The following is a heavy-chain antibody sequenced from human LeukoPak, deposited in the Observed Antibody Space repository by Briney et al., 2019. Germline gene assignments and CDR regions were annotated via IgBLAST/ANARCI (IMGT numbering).Heavy chain of an antibody. J-gene: IGHJ3*02. V-gene: IGHV3-21*01. D-gene: IGHD5-24*01. CDR2: ISSSSSYI. CDR3: ARSVEMATIGAFDI. Sequence: GGSLRLSCAASGFTFRSYSMNWVRQAPGKGLEWVSSISSSSSYIYYADSVKGRFTISRDNAKNSLYLQMNSLRAEDTAVYYCARSVEMATIGAFDIWGQGTMVTVSS. CDR1: GFTFRSYS.